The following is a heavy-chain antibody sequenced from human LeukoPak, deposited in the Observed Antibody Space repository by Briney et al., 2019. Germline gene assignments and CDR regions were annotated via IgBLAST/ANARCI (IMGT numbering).Heavy chain of an antibody. D-gene: IGHD1/OR15-1a*01. V-gene: IGHV3-30*18. Sequence: GGSLRLSCAASGFTFTTFGIHWVRQAPGKGLEWVAAISPDGKIEYYTDSVKGRFTVSRDNSKNMIYLQMNSLRGEDSAVYFCAKNNNDDDYWGQGALVTVSS. CDR3: AKNNNDDDY. J-gene: IGHJ4*02. CDR1: GFTFTTFG. CDR2: ISPDGKIE.